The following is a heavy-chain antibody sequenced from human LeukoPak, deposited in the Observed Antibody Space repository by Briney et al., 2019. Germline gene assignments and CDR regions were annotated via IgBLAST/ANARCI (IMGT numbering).Heavy chain of an antibody. V-gene: IGHV1-46*01. J-gene: IGHJ5*02. Sequence: ASVKVSCKTSGDTFTRNWMHWIRQGPGQGLEWMGVINPTGDYTMYAQKFQGTVIVTRDMSSNTDYMELGSLRSDDTAVYYCARDHSIDDKSWWLDPWGQGTLVTVSS. CDR3: ARDHSIDDKSWWLDP. CDR2: INPTGDYT. CDR1: GDTFTRNW. D-gene: IGHD1-1*01.